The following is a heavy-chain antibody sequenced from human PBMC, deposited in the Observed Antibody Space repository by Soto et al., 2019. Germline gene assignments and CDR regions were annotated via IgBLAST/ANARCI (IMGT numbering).Heavy chain of an antibody. CDR3: ARGSSYYDFWSGSHLYYGMDV. J-gene: IGHJ6*02. D-gene: IGHD3-3*01. CDR2: INPNSGGT. V-gene: IGHV1-2*02. CDR1: GYTFTGYY. Sequence: ASVKVSCKASGYTFTGYYMHWVRQAPGQGLEWMGWINPNSGGTNYAQKFQGRVTMTRDTSISTAYMELSRLRSDDTAVYYYARGSSYYDFWSGSHLYYGMDVWGHGTTVTVSS.